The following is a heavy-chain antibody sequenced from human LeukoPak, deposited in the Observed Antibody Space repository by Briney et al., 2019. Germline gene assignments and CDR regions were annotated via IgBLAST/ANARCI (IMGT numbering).Heavy chain of an antibody. D-gene: IGHD3-22*01. CDR2: IAHDGGNK. V-gene: IGHV3-30*03. CDR1: GFTFSSYD. Sequence: GGSLRLSCAASGFTFSSYDLHWVRQAPGKGLEWVAVIAHDGGNKYYADSVKGRFTISRDNSKDTLYLQMNSLRAEDTAVYYCYNFDSRTPFDYWGQGTLVTVSS. J-gene: IGHJ4*02. CDR3: YNFDSRTPFDY.